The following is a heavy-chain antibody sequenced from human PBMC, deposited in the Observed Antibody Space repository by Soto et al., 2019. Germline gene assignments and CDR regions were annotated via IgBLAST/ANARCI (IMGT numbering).Heavy chain of an antibody. CDR3: AREGPGGEWFGELLPHHYYYYYGMDV. CDR1: GYTFTSYA. CDR2: INAGNGNT. V-gene: IGHV1-3*01. J-gene: IGHJ6*02. D-gene: IGHD3-10*01. Sequence: ASVKVSCKASGYTFTSYAMHWVRQAPGQRLEWMGWINAGNGNTKYSQKFQGRVTITRDTSASTAYMELSSLRSEDTAVYYCAREGPGGEWFGELLPHHYYYYYGMDVWGQGTTVTVSS.